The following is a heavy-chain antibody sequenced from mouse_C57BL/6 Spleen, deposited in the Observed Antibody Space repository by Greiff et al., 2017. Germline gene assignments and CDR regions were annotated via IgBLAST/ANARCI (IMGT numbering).Heavy chain of an antibody. Sequence: EVKVVESGAELVKPGASVKLSCTASGFNIKDYYMHWVKQRTEQGLEWIGWIDPEDGETKYAPKFQGKATITADTSSNTAYLQLSSLTSEDTAVYYCARWVYGYDWYFDVWGTGTTVTVSS. V-gene: IGHV14-2*01. CDR1: GFNIKDYY. CDR3: ARWVYGYDWYFDV. CDR2: IDPEDGET. J-gene: IGHJ1*03. D-gene: IGHD2-2*01.